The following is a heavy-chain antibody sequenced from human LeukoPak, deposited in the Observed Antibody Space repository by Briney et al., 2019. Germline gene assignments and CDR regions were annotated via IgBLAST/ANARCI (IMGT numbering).Heavy chain of an antibody. CDR3: ATTVIGRLSWFDP. J-gene: IGHJ5*02. Sequence: GESLKISCKASGYSFNNYWIGWVRQMPGKGLEWMRIIYPGDSDVRYSPSFQGQVTISADRSISTAYLQWSSLKASDTAMYYCATTVIGRLSWFDPWGQGTQVTVSA. V-gene: IGHV5-51*01. CDR1: GYSFNNYW. D-gene: IGHD4-11*01. CDR2: IYPGDSDV.